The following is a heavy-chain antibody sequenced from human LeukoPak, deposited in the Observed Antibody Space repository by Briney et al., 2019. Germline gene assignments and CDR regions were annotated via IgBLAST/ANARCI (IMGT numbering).Heavy chain of an antibody. D-gene: IGHD5-12*01. CDR1: GGSISSSNHY. Sequence: PSETLSLTCTVSGGSISSSNHYWGWIRQPPGQGLEWIGSIDYSGSIYYNPSLKSRVTISVDTSKNQFSLKLSSVTAADTAVYYCAVAYGMDVWGQGTTVTVSS. CDR3: AVAYGMDV. J-gene: IGHJ6*02. CDR2: IDYSGSI. V-gene: IGHV4-39*01.